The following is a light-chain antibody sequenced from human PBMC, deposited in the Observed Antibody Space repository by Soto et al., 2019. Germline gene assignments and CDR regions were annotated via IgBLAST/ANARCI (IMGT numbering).Light chain of an antibody. V-gene: IGKV3-11*01. J-gene: IGKJ5*01. CDR1: QSFSRY. CDR3: QQRSNWPIN. Sequence: DIVLAQSPAGICFSPGERDTVSCRASQSFSRYLAWYQQKPGQAPRLLIYDASNRATGIPARFSGSGSGTDFTLTISRLEPEDFAVYYCQQRSNWPINCGQGKRLAIK. CDR2: DAS.